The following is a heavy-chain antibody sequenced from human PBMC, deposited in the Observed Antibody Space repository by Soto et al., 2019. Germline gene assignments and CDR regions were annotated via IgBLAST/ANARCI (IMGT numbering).Heavy chain of an antibody. D-gene: IGHD3-3*01. CDR1: GFTFSSYS. CDR3: ARALDFWSGYPRYYYYYMDV. Sequence: GGSLRLSCAASGFTFSSYSMNWVRQAPGKGLEWVSYISSSSSTIYYADSVKGRFTISRANAKNSLYLQMNSLRAEDTAVYYCARALDFWSGYPRYYYYYMDVWGKGTTVTVSS. J-gene: IGHJ6*03. V-gene: IGHV3-48*01. CDR2: ISSSSSTI.